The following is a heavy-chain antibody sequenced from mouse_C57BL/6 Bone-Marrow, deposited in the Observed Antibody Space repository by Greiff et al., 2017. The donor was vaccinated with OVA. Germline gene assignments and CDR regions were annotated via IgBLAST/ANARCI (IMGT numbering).Heavy chain of an antibody. Sequence: VQLQESDAELVKPGASVKISCKVSGYTFTDHTIHWMKQRPEQGLEWIGYIYPRDGSTKYNEKFKGKATLTADKSSSTAYMQLNSLTSEDSAVYFCASQGYYGSSYYFDYWGQGTTLTVSS. CDR2: IYPRDGST. CDR3: ASQGYYGSSYYFDY. CDR1: GYTFTDHT. J-gene: IGHJ2*01. V-gene: IGHV1-78*01. D-gene: IGHD1-1*01.